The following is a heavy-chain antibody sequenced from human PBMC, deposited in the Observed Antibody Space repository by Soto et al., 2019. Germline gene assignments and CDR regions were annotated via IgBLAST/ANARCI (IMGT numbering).Heavy chain of an antibody. CDR3: ARETAGWRYFDWLLGANYYYYCMDV. Sequence: EVQLVESGGGLVQPGGSLRLSCAASGFTFSSYEMNWVRQAPGKGLEWVSYISSSGSTIYYADSVKGRFTISRDNAKNSLYLQMNSLSAEDTAVYYCARETAGWRYFDWLLGANYYYYCMDVWGQGTTVTVSS. CDR1: GFTFSSYE. V-gene: IGHV3-48*03. CDR2: ISSSGSTI. D-gene: IGHD3-9*01. J-gene: IGHJ6*02.